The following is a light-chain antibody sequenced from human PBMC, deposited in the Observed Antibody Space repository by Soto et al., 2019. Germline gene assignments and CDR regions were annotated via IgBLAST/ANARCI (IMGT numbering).Light chain of an antibody. Sequence: QSALTQPASVSGSPGQSVTISCTGTSSDVGGYKYVSWYQQHPGRSPKLIIFEVSNRPSGVSDRFSGSKSGNTASLTISGLQAEDEANYYCSSYTSTRTWVFGGGTKVTVL. J-gene: IGLJ3*02. V-gene: IGLV2-14*01. CDR3: SSYTSTRTWV. CDR1: SSDVGGYKY. CDR2: EVS.